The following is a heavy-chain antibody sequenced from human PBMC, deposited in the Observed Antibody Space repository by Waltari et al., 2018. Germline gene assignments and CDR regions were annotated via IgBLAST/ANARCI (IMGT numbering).Heavy chain of an antibody. CDR3: ARAHGWTHTGPFDY. CDR1: GGSISSYY. V-gene: IGHV4-59*01. D-gene: IGHD6-19*01. J-gene: IGHJ4*02. CDR2: IYYSGST. Sequence: QVQLQESGPGLVKPSETLSLTCTVSGGSISSYYWSWIRQPPGKGLEWIGYIYYSGSTNYNPSLKSRVTISVDTSKNQFSLKLSSVTAADTAVYYCARAHGWTHTGPFDYWGQGTLVTVSS.